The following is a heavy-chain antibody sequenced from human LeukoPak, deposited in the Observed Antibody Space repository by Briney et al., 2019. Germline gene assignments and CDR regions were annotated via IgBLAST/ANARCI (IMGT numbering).Heavy chain of an antibody. CDR3: ASRIGRYYYYYGMDV. J-gene: IGHJ6*02. V-gene: IGHV4-34*01. Sequence: TASETLSLACAVYGGPFSHYYWTWIRQPPGKGLEWIGEINESGSTNYDPSLKSRVTISVDTSKNQFSLNLTSVTAADTAVYYCASRIGRYYYYYGMDVWGQGTTVTVSS. CDR1: GGPFSHYY. CDR2: INESGST. D-gene: IGHD1-14*01.